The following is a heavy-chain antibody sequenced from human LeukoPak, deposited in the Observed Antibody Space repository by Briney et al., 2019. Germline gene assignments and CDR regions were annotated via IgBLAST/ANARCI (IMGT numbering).Heavy chain of an antibody. CDR3: AKGDSGSYAVDY. V-gene: IGHV3-23*01. D-gene: IGHD1-26*01. CDR1: GITFSAYA. CDR2: ISGSGGST. J-gene: IGHJ4*02. Sequence: GGSLRLSCAASGITFSAYAMNWVRQAPGKGPEWVSAISGSGGSTYYADSVKGRFTISRDNSKITLYLQMNSLRAEDTAVYYCAKGDSGSYAVDYWGQGTLVTVSS.